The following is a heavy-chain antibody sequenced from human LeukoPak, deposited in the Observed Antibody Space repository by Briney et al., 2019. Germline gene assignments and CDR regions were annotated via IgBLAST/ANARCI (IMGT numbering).Heavy chain of an antibody. D-gene: IGHD3-3*01. CDR1: GGSFSGYY. CDR2: INHSGST. CDR3: ARVPYDFWSGYEFDY. J-gene: IGHJ4*02. Sequence: SETLSLTCAVYGGSFSGYYWSWIRQPPGKGLEWIGEINHSGSTNYNPSLKSRVTISVDTSKNQFSLKLSSVTAADTAVYYCARVPYDFWSGYEFDYWGQGTLVTVSS. V-gene: IGHV4-34*01.